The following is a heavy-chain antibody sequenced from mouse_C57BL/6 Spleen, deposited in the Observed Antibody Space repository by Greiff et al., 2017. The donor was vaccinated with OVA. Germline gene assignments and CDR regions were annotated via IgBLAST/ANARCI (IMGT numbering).Heavy chain of an antibody. D-gene: IGHD2-1*01. CDR2: IRNKANNHAT. Sequence: EVKLMESGGGLVQPGGSMKLSCAASGFTFSDAWMDWVRQSPEKGLEWVAEIRNKANNHATYYAESVKGRFTISRDDSKSSVYLQMNSLRAEDTGIYYCTRREGYGNFGGFDYWGQGTTLTVSS. V-gene: IGHV6-6*01. CDR3: TRREGYGNFGGFDY. J-gene: IGHJ2*01. CDR1: GFTFSDAW.